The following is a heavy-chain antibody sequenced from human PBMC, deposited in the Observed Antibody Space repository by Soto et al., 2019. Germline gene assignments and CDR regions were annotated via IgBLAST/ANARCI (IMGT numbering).Heavy chain of an antibody. V-gene: IGHV1-46*01. Sequence: QVQLMQSGAEVKKPGASVKVSCKASGDTFTDYYIHWVRQAPGQGLEWMGTVNPSGGHTTYAQYFLGRVTMTRDTSTTTLYMEVTSLTSDDTAIYYCARGGHVVVVTAALDYWGQGTLVTVSS. CDR3: ARGGHVVVVTAALDY. CDR2: VNPSGGHT. CDR1: GDTFTDYY. D-gene: IGHD2-21*02. J-gene: IGHJ4*02.